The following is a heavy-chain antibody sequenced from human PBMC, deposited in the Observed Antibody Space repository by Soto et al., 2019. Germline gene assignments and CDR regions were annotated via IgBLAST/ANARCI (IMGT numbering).Heavy chain of an antibody. V-gene: IGHV3-30*18. CDR2: ISYDGSNK. CDR3: AKFEYSTSYGMDV. Sequence: GGSLRLSCAASGFTFSSYGMHWVRQAPGKGLEWVAVISYDGSNKYYADSVKGRFTISRDNSKNTLYLQMNSLRAEDTAVYYCAKFEYSTSYGMDVWGQGTTVTVSS. D-gene: IGHD6-6*01. CDR1: GFTFSSYG. J-gene: IGHJ6*02.